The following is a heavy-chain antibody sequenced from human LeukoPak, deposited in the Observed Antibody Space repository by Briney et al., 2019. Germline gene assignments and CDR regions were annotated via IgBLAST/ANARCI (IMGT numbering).Heavy chain of an antibody. D-gene: IGHD4/OR15-4a*01. J-gene: IGHJ6*03. Sequence: VASVKVSCKASGYSFTDYYLHWVRQAPGQGLQWTGWINPNSGGINYAQKFRGRVTMTRDTSISAVYMELSGLRSDDTAVYYCARVGLVDNEYGFYFYMDVWGKGTTVIVSS. V-gene: IGHV1-2*02. CDR3: ARVGLVDNEYGFYFYMDV. CDR2: INPNSGGI. CDR1: GYSFTDYY.